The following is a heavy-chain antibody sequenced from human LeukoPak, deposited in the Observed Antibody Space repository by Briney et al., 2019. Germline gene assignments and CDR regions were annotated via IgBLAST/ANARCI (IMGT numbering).Heavy chain of an antibody. V-gene: IGHV1-8*01. J-gene: IGHJ5*02. CDR2: MNPNNGNT. CDR1: GFTFTSYD. D-gene: IGHD3-10*01. Sequence: ASVRVSCKASGFTFTSYDINWVRQASGQGLEWMGWMNPNNGNTGYAQKFQGRVTMTRDTSISTAYMELRGLRSEDTAVYYCVRDGEGVAISVNYWFDPWGQGTLVTVSS. CDR3: VRDGEGVAISVNYWFDP.